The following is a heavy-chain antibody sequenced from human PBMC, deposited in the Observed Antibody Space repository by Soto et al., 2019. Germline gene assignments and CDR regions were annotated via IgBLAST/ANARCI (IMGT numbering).Heavy chain of an antibody. Sequence: SETLSLTCTVSGGSISSYYWSWIRQPPGKGLEWIGYIYYSGSTNYNPSLKSRVTISVDTSKNQFSLKLSSVTAADTAVYYCAGLDPYDAFDIWGQGTMVTVS. CDR3: AGLDPYDAFDI. CDR2: IYYSGST. J-gene: IGHJ3*02. V-gene: IGHV4-59*08. CDR1: GGSISSYY.